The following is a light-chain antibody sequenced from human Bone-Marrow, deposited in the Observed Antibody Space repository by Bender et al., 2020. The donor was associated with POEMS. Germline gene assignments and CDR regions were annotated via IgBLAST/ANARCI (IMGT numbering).Light chain of an antibody. V-gene: IGLV2-11*01. Sequence: QSALTQPRSVSGSPGQSVTISCTGTSSDVGGYNYVSWYQQFSGKAPKLLVFDVRKRPSGVPDRFSGSKSGYTASLTISGLQAEDEADYYCSSYAGNNVVFGGGTKLTVL. CDR2: DVR. J-gene: IGLJ2*01. CDR3: SSYAGNNVV. CDR1: SSDVGGYNY.